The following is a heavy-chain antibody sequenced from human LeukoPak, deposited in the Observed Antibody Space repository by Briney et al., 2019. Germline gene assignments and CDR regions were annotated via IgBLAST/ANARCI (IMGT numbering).Heavy chain of an antibody. CDR3: ARGLGDYVNRWDY. CDR2: IYYSGST. D-gene: IGHD4-17*01. V-gene: IGHV4-39*07. CDR1: GGSISSSSYY. J-gene: IGHJ4*02. Sequence: SETLSLTCTVSGGSISSSSYYWGWIRQPPGKGLEWIGSIYYSGSTYYNPSLKSRVTISVDTSKNQFSLKLSSVTAADTAVYYCARGLGDYVNRWDYWGQGTLVTVSS.